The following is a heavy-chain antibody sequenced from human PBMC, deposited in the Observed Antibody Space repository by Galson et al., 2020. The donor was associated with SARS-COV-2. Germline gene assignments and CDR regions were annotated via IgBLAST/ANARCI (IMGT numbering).Heavy chain of an antibody. Sequence: SQTLSLTCTVSGDSISSSSYYWGWIRQPPGKGLEWIGSIYYSGTTYYNPSLKSRVTISVDTSKNQFSLKLSSVTAADTAVYYCARQGSNPSDAFDIWGQETMVTVSS. J-gene: IGHJ3*02. V-gene: IGHV4-39*01. CDR2: IYYSGTT. D-gene: IGHD1-26*01. CDR3: ARQGSNPSDAFDI. CDR1: GDSISSSSYY.